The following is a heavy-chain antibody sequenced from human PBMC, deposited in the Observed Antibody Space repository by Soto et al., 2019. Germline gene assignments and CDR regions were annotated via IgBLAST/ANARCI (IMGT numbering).Heavy chain of an antibody. CDR1: GFSLSTSGVG. V-gene: IGHV2-5*02. Sequence: QITLKESGPTLVKPTQTLTLTCTFSGFSLSTSGVGVGWIRQPPGKALEWLALIYWDDDKRYSPSLKSRLTITKDTTKTQVVLTMANMDPVDTATYYCAHSYIYGYSYAHYFDYWGQGTLVTVSS. CDR3: AHSYIYGYSYAHYFDY. D-gene: IGHD5-18*01. CDR2: IYWDDDK. J-gene: IGHJ4*02.